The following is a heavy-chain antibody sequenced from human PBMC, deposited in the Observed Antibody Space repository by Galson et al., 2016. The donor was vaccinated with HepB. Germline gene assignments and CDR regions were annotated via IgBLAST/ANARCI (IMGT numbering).Heavy chain of an antibody. CDR3: ARGEMATPDAFDI. CDR2: IYSNGRI. D-gene: IGHD5-24*01. V-gene: IGHV4-61*02. CDR1: GDSVSSSSYY. J-gene: IGHJ3*02. Sequence: TLSLTCTVSGDSVSSSSYYWSWIRQPAGKTLEWIGRIYSNGRINYNPSLKSRVIISVDTSKNQLSLKLSSVTAADTAVYYCARGEMATPDAFDIWGLGTMVSVSS.